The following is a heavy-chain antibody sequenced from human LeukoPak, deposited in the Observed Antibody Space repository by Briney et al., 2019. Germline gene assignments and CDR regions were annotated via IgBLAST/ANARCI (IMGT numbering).Heavy chain of an antibody. CDR3: ARAPQRSYQHNWFDP. V-gene: IGHV4-34*01. J-gene: IGHJ5*02. CDR1: GFAFNSYG. CDR2: INHSGST. Sequence: PGGSLRLSCAASGFAFNSYGMHWVRQAPGKGLEWIGEINHSGSTNYNPSLKSRVTISVDTSKNQFSLKLSSVTAADTAVYYCARAPQRSYQHNWFDPWGQGTLVTVSS. D-gene: IGHD2-21*01.